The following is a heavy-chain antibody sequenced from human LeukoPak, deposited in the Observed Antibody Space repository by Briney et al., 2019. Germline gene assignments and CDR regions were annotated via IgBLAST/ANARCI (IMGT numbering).Heavy chain of an antibody. D-gene: IGHD6-13*01. Sequence: SETLSLTCIVSGGSISNYYWSWIRQPAGKGLEWIGRIYTTGSINYNPSLKSRVTMSEDTSKNQFSLKLSSVTAADTAVYYCARDIATYFYMDVWGKGTTVTVSS. J-gene: IGHJ6*03. V-gene: IGHV4-4*07. CDR3: ARDIATYFYMDV. CDR2: IYTTGSI. CDR1: GGSISNYY.